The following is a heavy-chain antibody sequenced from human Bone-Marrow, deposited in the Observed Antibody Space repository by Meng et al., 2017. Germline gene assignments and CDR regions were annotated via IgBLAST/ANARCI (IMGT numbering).Heavy chain of an antibody. Sequence: SVKISCKASGGTFSSYAISWVRQAPGQGLEWMGGIIPIFGTANYAQKFQGRVTITTDESTSTADMELSSLRSEDTAVYYCARSLEVATWFPSSWYGYYVDYWGQGTLVTVSS. CDR3: ARSLEVATWFPSSWYGYYVDY. CDR2: IIPIFGTA. J-gene: IGHJ4*02. CDR1: GGTFSSYA. V-gene: IGHV1-69*05. D-gene: IGHD6-13*01.